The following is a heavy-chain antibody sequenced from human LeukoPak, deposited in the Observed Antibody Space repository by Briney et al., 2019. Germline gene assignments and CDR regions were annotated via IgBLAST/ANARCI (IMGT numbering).Heavy chain of an antibody. CDR2: INPNSGGT. Sequence: ASVKVSCKASGYTFTSNYMHWVRQAPGQGLEWMGRINPNSGGTNYAQKFQGRVTMTRDTSISTAYMELSRLRSDDTAVYYCARLQYQRGYYYYGMDVWGQGTTVTVSS. V-gene: IGHV1-2*06. D-gene: IGHD2-2*01. J-gene: IGHJ6*02. CDR3: ARLQYQRGYYYYGMDV. CDR1: GYTFTSNY.